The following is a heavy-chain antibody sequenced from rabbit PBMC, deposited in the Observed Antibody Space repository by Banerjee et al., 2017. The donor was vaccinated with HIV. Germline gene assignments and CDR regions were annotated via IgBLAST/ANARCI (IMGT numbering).Heavy chain of an antibody. J-gene: IGHJ4*01. D-gene: IGHD6-1*01. V-gene: IGHV1S7*01. CDR2: IYAGKGST. CDR3: ARGDYTYGYAGYAYATFNL. CDR1: GFDFSSYY. Sequence: QLKETGGGLVQPGGSLTLSCKASGFDFSSYYMSWVRQAPGKGLEWIGIIYAGKGSTDYASWVNGRFTISSDNAQNTVDLQMNSLTAADTATYFCARGDYTYGYAGYAYATFNLWGPGTLVTVS.